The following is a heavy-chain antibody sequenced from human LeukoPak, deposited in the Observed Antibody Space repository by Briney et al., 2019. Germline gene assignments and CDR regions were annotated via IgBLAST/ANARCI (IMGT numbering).Heavy chain of an antibody. Sequence: ASVKVSCKASGYTFTSYDINWVRQATGQGLEWMGWMNPNSGNTGYAQKFQGRVTITRNTSISTAYMELSSLRSEDTAVYYCARAPNDYTSYYYYYYMDVWGKGTTVTVS. CDR2: MNPNSGNT. V-gene: IGHV1-8*03. J-gene: IGHJ6*03. CDR1: GYTFTSYD. D-gene: IGHD3-16*01. CDR3: ARAPNDYTSYYYYYYMDV.